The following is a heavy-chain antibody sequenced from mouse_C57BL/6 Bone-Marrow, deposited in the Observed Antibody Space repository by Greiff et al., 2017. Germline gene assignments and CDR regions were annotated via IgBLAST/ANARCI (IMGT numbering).Heavy chain of an antibody. CDR2: IYPGSGST. D-gene: IGHD1-1*01. J-gene: IGHJ3*01. Sequence: QVQLQQSGAELVKPGASVKMSCKASGYTFTSYWITWVKQRPGQGLEWIGDIYPGSGSTNYNEKFKGKATLTVDTSSSTAYMQLSSLTSEDSAVYYCARRYGSSFFAYWGQGTLVTVSA. V-gene: IGHV1-55*01. CDR1: GYTFTSYW. CDR3: ARRYGSSFFAY.